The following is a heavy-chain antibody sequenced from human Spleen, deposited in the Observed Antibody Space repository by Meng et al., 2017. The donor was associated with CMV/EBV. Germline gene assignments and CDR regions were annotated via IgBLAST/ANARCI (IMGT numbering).Heavy chain of an antibody. D-gene: IGHD1-14*01. CDR1: GGSMSSGDYF. V-gene: IGHV4-30-4*01. Sequence: QLQESGPGLVKPSETLSLTCAVSGGSMSSGDYFWNWIRQPPGKGLEWIGYIYYSGNTYYNPSLKSRVTISIDTSKNQFSLKLSSVTAADTAVYYCARAEYYNWFDPWGQGTLVTVSS. CDR2: IYYSGNT. J-gene: IGHJ5*02. CDR3: ARAEYYNWFDP.